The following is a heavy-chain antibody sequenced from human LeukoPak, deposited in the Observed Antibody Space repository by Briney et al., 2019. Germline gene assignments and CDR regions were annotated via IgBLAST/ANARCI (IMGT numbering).Heavy chain of an antibody. V-gene: IGHV4-39*07. Sequence: QSSETLSLTCTVSGGSISSSSYYWGWIRQPPGKGLEWIGSIYYSGSTYYNPSLKSRVTISVDTSKNQFSLKLSSVTAADTAVYYCARDRVVVPAAQFYYCYYMDVWGKGTTVTVSS. CDR1: GGSISSSSYY. CDR3: ARDRVVVPAAQFYYCYYMDV. D-gene: IGHD2-2*01. CDR2: IYYSGST. J-gene: IGHJ6*03.